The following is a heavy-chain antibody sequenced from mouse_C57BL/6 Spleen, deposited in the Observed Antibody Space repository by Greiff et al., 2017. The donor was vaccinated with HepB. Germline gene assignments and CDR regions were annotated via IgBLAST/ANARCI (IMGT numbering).Heavy chain of an antibody. Sequence: LQQSGASVKISCKASGYAFSSYWMNWVKQRPGKGLEWIGQIYPGDGDTNYNGKFKGKATLTADKSSSTAYMQLSSLTSEDSAVYFCAGGGYYGSAWFAYWGQGTLVTVSA. D-gene: IGHD1-1*01. J-gene: IGHJ3*01. V-gene: IGHV1-80*01. CDR3: AGGGYYGSAWFAY. CDR2: IYPGDGDT. CDR1: GYAFSSYW.